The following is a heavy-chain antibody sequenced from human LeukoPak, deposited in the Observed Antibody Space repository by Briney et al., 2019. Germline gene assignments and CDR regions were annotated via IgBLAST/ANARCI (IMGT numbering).Heavy chain of an antibody. CDR2: IHYSGST. CDR3: ARDKVPGDY. Sequence: SETLSLTCTVSGGSITSYYWYWIRQPPGKGLEWIGYIHYSGSTDYNPSLKSRVTISVDTSKNQFSLNLRSVTAADTAVYYCARDKVPGDYWGQGTLVTVSS. V-gene: IGHV4-59*01. CDR1: GGSITSYY. J-gene: IGHJ4*02.